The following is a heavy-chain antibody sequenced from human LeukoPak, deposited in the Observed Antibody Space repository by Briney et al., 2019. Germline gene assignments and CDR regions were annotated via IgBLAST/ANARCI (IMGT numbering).Heavy chain of an antibody. D-gene: IGHD2-15*01. Sequence: SETLSLTCAVYGGSFSGYYWSWIRQPPGKGLEWIGEINHSGSTNYNPSLKSRVTISVDTSKNQFSLKLSSVTAADTAVYYCARDSRGGGPDFDYWGQGVLVTVSS. CDR2: INHSGST. J-gene: IGHJ4*02. CDR3: ARDSRGGGPDFDY. CDR1: GGSFSGYY. V-gene: IGHV4-34*01.